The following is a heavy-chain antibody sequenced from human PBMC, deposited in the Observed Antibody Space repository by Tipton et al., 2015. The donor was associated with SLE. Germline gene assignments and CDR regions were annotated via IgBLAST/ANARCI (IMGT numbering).Heavy chain of an antibody. Sequence: VQLVQSGGGVVQPGRSLRLCCAVSGFTFSSYGMHWVRQAPGKGLEWVSVISASCGSIHYADSVKGRITISRDNSRNTLYLQINSLRAEDTAVYYCASGETRDAFDIWGQGTMVTVSS. D-gene: IGHD6-25*01. CDR3: ASGETRDAFDI. CDR1: GFTFSSYG. J-gene: IGHJ3*02. CDR2: ISASCGSI. V-gene: IGHV3-23*04.